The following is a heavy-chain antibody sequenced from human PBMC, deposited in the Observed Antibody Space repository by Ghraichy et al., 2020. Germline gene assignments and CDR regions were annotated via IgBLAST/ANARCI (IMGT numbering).Heavy chain of an antibody. Sequence: GGSLRLSCVGSGFTFSSYSMNWVRQSPGKGLEWVSYITSSSSTRFYADSVKGRFTISRDNAQNSLYLQMNSLTDEDTVVYYCARGSTVVRFYYYDGMDVWGQGTTVTVSS. CDR3: ARGSTVVRFYYYDGMDV. D-gene: IGHD4-23*01. CDR1: GFTFSSYS. J-gene: IGHJ6*02. V-gene: IGHV3-48*02. CDR2: ITSSSSTR.